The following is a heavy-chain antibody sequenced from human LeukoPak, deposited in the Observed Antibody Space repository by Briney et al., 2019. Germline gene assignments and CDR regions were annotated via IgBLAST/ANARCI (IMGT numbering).Heavy chain of an antibody. CDR1: GGSIRSYY. CDR3: ARVRASYSTGIDH. D-gene: IGHD3-10*01. J-gene: IGHJ4*01. CDR2: IYYSGTT. Sequence: PSETLSLTCNVSGGSIRSYYWTWIRQPPGKGLEWIGYIYYSGTTNYNPSPKSRVTISVDTSKNQFSLKLSSVTAADTAVYYCARVRASYSTGIDHWGHVTLVTVYS. V-gene: IGHV4-59*01.